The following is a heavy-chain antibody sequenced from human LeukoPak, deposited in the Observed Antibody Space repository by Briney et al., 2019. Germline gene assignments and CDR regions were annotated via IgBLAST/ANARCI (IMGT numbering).Heavy chain of an antibody. J-gene: IGHJ4*02. CDR1: GYTFSSYT. V-gene: IGHV3-21*01. CDR3: TRDQTGDQSDY. D-gene: IGHD7-27*01. Sequence: GGSRRLSCAASGYTFSSYTMNWVRQAPGEGLEWVSSISSSSGHIYYADSVKGRFTISRDNAKNSLYLQMNSLRAEDTAVYSCTRDQTGDQSDYWGQGTPVTVSS. CDR2: ISSSSGHI.